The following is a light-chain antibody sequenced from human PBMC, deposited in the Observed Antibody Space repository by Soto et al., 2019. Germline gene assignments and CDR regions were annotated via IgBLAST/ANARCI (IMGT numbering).Light chain of an antibody. CDR1: QSVSSNF. CDR2: GAS. CDR3: QQYGSSPWT. V-gene: IGKV3-20*01. J-gene: IGKJ1*01. Sequence: EIVLTQSPGTLSLSPGERATLSCRASQSVSSNFLAWYQQKPGQAPRVLIYGASIRATGIPDKFSGSGSGTDFTLTISRLDPEDFAVYYWQQYGSSPWTFGQGTQVEI.